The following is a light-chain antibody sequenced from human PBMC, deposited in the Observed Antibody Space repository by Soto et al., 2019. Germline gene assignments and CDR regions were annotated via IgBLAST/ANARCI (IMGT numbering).Light chain of an antibody. Sequence: DIQMTQSPSSLSASVGDRVTIHCRASQSISSYLNWYQQKPGKAPKLLIYAASSLQTGVPSRFSGSGSGTDFSLTISSLQPEDFSTYYCQQSYSTPRTFGQGTKVDIK. CDR3: QQSYSTPRT. CDR2: AAS. CDR1: QSISSY. J-gene: IGKJ1*01. V-gene: IGKV1-39*01.